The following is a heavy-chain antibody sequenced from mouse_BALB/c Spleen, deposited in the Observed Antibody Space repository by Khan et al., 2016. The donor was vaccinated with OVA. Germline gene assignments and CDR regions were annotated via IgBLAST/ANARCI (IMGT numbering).Heavy chain of an antibody. Sequence: VQLKESGPGLVKPSQSLSLTCTATGYSITSDYAWNWIRQFPGNKLEWMGYISSTGGTSYNPSLKSRISITRDTSKNQFFLQLKSVTAEDTATYYCARSLYYSYGYALDCWGRGTLVTVSS. J-gene: IGHJ4*01. CDR3: ARSLYYSYGYALDC. D-gene: IGHD2-14*01. CDR2: ISSTGGT. CDR1: GYSITSDYA. V-gene: IGHV3-2*02.